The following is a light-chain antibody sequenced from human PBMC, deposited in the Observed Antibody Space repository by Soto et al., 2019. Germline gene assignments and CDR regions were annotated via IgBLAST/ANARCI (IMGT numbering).Light chain of an antibody. CDR2: GAS. V-gene: IGKV3-20*01. Sequence: EIVLTQSPGTLSLSPGERATLSCRASQSVSSSYLAWYQQKPGQAPRLLIYGASSRATGIPDRFSGSGSGTDFTLTISRLEPEDFAVYYCQQYGSLTWTFGQGNKVEIK. CDR3: QQYGSLTWT. CDR1: QSVSSSY. J-gene: IGKJ1*01.